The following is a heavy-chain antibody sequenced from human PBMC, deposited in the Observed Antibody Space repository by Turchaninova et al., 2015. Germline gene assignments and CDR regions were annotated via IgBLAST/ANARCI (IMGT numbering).Heavy chain of an antibody. CDR1: GFTFSSYA. Sequence: EVLLVELGGGLGQSGGSLGTPWGGCGFTFSSYAMSWVRQAPGRGLEWFSGISGSGGYTYSADSVEGRFIISRYNSKNTLYLQMTSLRPEDTALYYCAKDRYSSSSAGCFDFWGQGTMVTVSS. CDR3: AKDRYSSSSAGCFDF. D-gene: IGHD6-6*01. CDR2: ISGSGGYT. V-gene: IGHV3-23*04. J-gene: IGHJ3*01.